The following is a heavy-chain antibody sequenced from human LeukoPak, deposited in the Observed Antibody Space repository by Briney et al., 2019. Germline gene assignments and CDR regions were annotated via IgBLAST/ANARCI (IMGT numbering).Heavy chain of an antibody. CDR1: GGTFSSYA. D-gene: IGHD3-3*01. CDR2: IVPVFGTA. CDR3: ARGSIFGVVIEAWFDP. V-gene: IGHV1-69*13. J-gene: IGHJ5*02. Sequence: SVKVSCKASGGTFSSYAISWVRQAPGQGLEWMGGIVPVFGTANYAQKFQGRVTITADESTSTAYMELSSLRSEDTAVYYCARGSIFGVVIEAWFDPWGQGTLVTVSS.